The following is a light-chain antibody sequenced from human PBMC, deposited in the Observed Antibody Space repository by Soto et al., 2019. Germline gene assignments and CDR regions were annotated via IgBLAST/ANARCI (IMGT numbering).Light chain of an antibody. CDR3: QQYYSYPPT. Sequence: AIRMTQSPSSFSASTGDRVTITCRASQGISSYLAWYQQKPATAPKLLIYAASTLQSGVPSRFSGSGSGTDFTLTISCLQSEDFATYSCQQYYSYPPTFGQGTKLEIK. CDR2: AAS. V-gene: IGKV1-8*01. CDR1: QGISSY. J-gene: IGKJ2*01.